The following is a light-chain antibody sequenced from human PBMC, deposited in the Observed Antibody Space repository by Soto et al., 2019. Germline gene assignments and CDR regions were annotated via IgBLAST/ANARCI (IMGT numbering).Light chain of an antibody. CDR3: SSYAGRYTYV. V-gene: IGLV2-11*01. Sequence: QSALTQPRSVSGSPGQSVSIFCPGTSSDVGSYNYVSWYHQHPGKAPKVMIYDVTKRPPGVPDRFSGSKSGNTASLTISGLQSEDEADYYCSSYAGRYTYVFGTGTKVTVL. J-gene: IGLJ1*01. CDR2: DVT. CDR1: SSDVGSYNY.